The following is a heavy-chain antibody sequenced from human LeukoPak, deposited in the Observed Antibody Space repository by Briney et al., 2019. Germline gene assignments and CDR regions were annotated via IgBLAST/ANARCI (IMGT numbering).Heavy chain of an antibody. D-gene: IGHD3-22*01. CDR1: GYSISSGYY. J-gene: IGHJ4*02. CDR2: IYHSGST. Sequence: SETLSLTCGVSGYSISSGYYWGWIRQPPGKGLEWIGSIYHSGSTYYNPSLKSRVTISVDTSKNQFSLKLSSVTASDTAVYHCARDDDYYDSSGKDYWGQGTLVTVSS. V-gene: IGHV4-38-2*02. CDR3: ARDDDYYDSSGKDY.